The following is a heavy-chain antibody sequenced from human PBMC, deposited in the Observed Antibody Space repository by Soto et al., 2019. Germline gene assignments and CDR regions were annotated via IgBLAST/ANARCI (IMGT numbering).Heavy chain of an antibody. V-gene: IGHV3-23*01. D-gene: IGHD5-12*01. CDR3: AKDRYSGYRDAFDI. CDR2: ISGSGGST. J-gene: IGHJ3*02. Sequence: PGGSLRLSCAASGFTFSSYAMSWVRQAPGKGLEWVSAISGSGGSTYYADSVKGRFTIPRDNSKKTLDLQMNSLRAEDTAVYYCAKDRYSGYRDAFDIWGQGTMVTVSS. CDR1: GFTFSSYA.